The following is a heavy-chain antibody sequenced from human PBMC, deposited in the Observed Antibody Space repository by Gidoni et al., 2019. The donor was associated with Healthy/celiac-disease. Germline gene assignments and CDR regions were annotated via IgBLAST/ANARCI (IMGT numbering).Heavy chain of an antibody. CDR2: IYTSGSP. CDR1: GGSISSSY. J-gene: IGHJ6*02. V-gene: IGHV4-4*07. CDR3: ARGTYYYDSSGYYSGDYYYGMDV. D-gene: IGHD3-22*01. Sequence: QVQLQESGPGLVKPSETLSLTCTVSGGSISSSYWTWIRQPAGKGLEWMGRIYTSGSPSYNPSLKSRVTMSVDTSKNQFALKLSSVTAADTAVYYCARGTYYYDSSGYYSGDYYYGMDVWGQGTTVTVSS.